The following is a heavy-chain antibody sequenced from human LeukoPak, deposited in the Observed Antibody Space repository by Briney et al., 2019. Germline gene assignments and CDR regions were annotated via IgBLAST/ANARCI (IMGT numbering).Heavy chain of an antibody. CDR2: ISAYNGNA. D-gene: IGHD2-2*01. CDR1: GYTFTSYG. Sequence: ASVKVSCKASGYTFTSYGISWVRQAPGQGLEWMGWISAYNGNANYAQKLQGRVTMTTDTSTSTAYMELRSLRSDDTAVYYCARSGPYQLLSYFDYWGQGTLVTVSS. J-gene: IGHJ4*02. V-gene: IGHV1-18*01. CDR3: ARSGPYQLLSYFDY.